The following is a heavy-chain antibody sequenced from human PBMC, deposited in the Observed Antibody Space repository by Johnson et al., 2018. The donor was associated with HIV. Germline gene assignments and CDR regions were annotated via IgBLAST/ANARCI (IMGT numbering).Heavy chain of an antibody. J-gene: IGHJ3*02. Sequence: VQLVESGGGLVQPGGSLRLSCAASGFTLTTHWMHWVRQAPGKGLVWVSRMTNDGRTSYADSVKGRFTISRDNAKNTLSLQMNSLRVEDTAMYYFVRGQSPLYDAFDIWGHGTMVTVSS. V-gene: IGHV3-74*01. CDR1: GFTLTTHW. CDR2: MTNDGRT. CDR3: VRGQSPLYDAFDI.